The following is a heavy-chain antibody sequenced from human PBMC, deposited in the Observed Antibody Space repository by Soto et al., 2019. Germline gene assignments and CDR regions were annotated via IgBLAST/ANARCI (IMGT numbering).Heavy chain of an antibody. Sequence: PSQTLSLTGAISGDSVSSNSAAWNWIRQSPSRGLEWLGRTYYRSKWYNDYAVSVKSRITINPDTSKNQFSLQLNSVTPEDTAVYYCARDGLVVVPAAMGRYYMDVWGKGTTVTVSS. CDR2: TYYRSKWYN. D-gene: IGHD2-2*01. J-gene: IGHJ6*03. V-gene: IGHV6-1*01. CDR1: GDSVSSNSAA. CDR3: ARDGLVVVPAAMGRYYMDV.